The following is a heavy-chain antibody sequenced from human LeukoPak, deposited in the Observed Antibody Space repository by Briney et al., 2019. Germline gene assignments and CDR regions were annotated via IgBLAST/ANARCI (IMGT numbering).Heavy chain of an antibody. Sequence: GRSLRLSCAASGFTFSSYAMHWVRQAPGKGLEWVAVISYDGSNKYYADSVKGRFTISRDNSKNTLYLQMNSLRAEDTAVYYCARDRGPLPTVGATPFFDYWGQGTLVTVSS. J-gene: IGHJ4*02. V-gene: IGHV3-30*04. CDR2: ISYDGSNK. CDR1: GFTFSSYA. CDR3: ARDRGPLPTVGATPFFDY. D-gene: IGHD1-26*01.